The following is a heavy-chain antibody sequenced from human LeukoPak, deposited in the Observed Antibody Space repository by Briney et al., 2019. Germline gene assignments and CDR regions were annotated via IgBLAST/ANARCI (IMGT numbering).Heavy chain of an antibody. J-gene: IGHJ4*02. CDR2: MSYDGSNK. CDR3: AKDRVGATDY. D-gene: IGHD1-26*01. V-gene: IGHV3-30*18. CDR1: GFTFSSYG. Sequence: PGGSLRLSCAASGFTFSSYGMHWVRQAPGKGLEWVAVMSYDGSNKYYADSVKGRFTISRDNSKNTLYLQMDSLRAEDTAVYYCAKDRVGATDYWGQGTLVTVSS.